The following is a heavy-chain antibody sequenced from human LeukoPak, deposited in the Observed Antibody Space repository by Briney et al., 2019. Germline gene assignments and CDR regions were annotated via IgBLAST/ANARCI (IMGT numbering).Heavy chain of an antibody. CDR1: GFTFSSYA. D-gene: IGHD6-13*01. V-gene: IGHV3-30-3*02. CDR3: AKLREPGSSSLIGAFDI. Sequence: PGGSLRLSCAASGFTFSSYAMHWVRQAPGKGLEWVAVISYDGSNKYYADSVKGRFTISRDNSKNTLYLQMNSLRAEDTAVYYCAKLREPGSSSLIGAFDIWGQGTMVTVSS. J-gene: IGHJ3*02. CDR2: ISYDGSNK.